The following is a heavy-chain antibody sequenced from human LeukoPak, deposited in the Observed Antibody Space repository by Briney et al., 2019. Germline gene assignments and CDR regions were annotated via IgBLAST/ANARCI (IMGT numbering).Heavy chain of an antibody. CDR3: ARGVGHDILTGYFDY. CDR2: INWNGGST. Sequence: GGSLRLSCAASGFTFDDYGMSWVRQAPGKGLEWVSGINWNGGSTGYADSVKGRFTISRDNAKNPLYLQMNSLRAEDTALYYCARGVGHDILTGYFDYWGQGTLVTVSS. J-gene: IGHJ4*02. CDR1: GFTFDDYG. V-gene: IGHV3-20*04. D-gene: IGHD3-9*01.